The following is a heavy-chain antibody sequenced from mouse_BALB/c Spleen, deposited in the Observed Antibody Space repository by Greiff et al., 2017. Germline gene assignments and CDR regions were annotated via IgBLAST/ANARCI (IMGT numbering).Heavy chain of an antibody. CDR1: GYTFTNYW. J-gene: IGHJ4*01. V-gene: IGHV1-63*02. Sequence: QVQLQQSGAELVRPGTSVKISCKASGYTFTNYWLGWVKQSPGHGLEWIGDIYPGGGYTNYDEKFRGKATLTADTSSSTAYMQLSSLTSEDSAVYYGARRVAMDYWGQGTTVTVSS. CDR3: ARRVAMDY. CDR2: IYPGGGYT.